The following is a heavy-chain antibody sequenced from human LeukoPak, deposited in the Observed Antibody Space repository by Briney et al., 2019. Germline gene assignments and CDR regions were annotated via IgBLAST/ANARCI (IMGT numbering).Heavy chain of an antibody. J-gene: IGHJ3*02. V-gene: IGHV3-7*01. D-gene: IGHD6-13*01. CDR1: GFTFSSYW. CDR2: IKQDVSEK. Sequence: GGSLRLSCAASGFTFSSYWMSWVRQAPGKGLEWVANIKQDVSEKYYVDSVKGRFTISRDNAKNSLYLQMNSLRAEDTAVYYCARDTLAAAGYSGDAFDIWGQGTMVTVSS. CDR3: ARDTLAAAGYSGDAFDI.